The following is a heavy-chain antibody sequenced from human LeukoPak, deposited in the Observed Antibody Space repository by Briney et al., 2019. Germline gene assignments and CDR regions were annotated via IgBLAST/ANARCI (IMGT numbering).Heavy chain of an antibody. CDR2: VNPNSGVT. CDR3: ARQWLPNGYFDY. V-gene: IGHV1-2*06. CDR1: GYTFTAYF. D-gene: IGHD6-19*01. J-gene: IGHJ4*02. Sequence: ASVKVSCKASGYTFTAYFMHWVRQAPRQGLEWIGRVNPNSGVTNSIQKFQGRVTMTRDTSISTAYMELSGLRSDDTAVYYCARQWLPNGYFDYWGQGTLVTVSS.